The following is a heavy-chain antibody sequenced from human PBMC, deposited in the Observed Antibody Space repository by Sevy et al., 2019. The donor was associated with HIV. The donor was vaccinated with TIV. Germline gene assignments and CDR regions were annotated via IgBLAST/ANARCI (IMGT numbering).Heavy chain of an antibody. V-gene: IGHV5-51*01. CDR1: GYSFTSYW. Sequence: GESLKISCKGSGYSFTSYWIGWVRQMPGKGLEWMGIIYPGNSDTRYSPTFQGQVTISADKSINTAYLQWSSLKASDTAMYYCARQDPTYYNGMNDWGQGTTVTVSS. CDR2: IYPGNSDT. D-gene: IGHD1-1*01. CDR3: ARQDPTYYNGMND. J-gene: IGHJ6*02.